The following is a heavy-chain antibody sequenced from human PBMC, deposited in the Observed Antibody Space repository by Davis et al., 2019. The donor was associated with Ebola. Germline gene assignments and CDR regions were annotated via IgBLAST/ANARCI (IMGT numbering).Heavy chain of an antibody. CDR2: INPGDSDV. D-gene: IGHD6-13*01. Sequence: GESLKPPCQCSGYSFTNFWIAWVRQLPGKGLELMGIINPGDSDVTYSPSVQGQVTISVDKSVNTAYLKLRRLKASDTAIYYCAGPSRGYEASFDYWGQGTPVTVSS. V-gene: IGHV5-51*01. CDR1: GYSFTNFW. CDR3: AGPSRGYEASFDY. J-gene: IGHJ4*02.